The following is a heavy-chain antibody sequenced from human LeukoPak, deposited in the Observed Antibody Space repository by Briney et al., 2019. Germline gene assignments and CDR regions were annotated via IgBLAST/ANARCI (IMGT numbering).Heavy chain of an antibody. D-gene: IGHD2/OR15-2a*01. Sequence: ASVKVSCKASGYTFSVYYIHWVRQAPGQGLEWMGWINPNSGGTNYAQTFQARVTMTRDTSISTAYMDLSRLRSDDTAVYYCARGIGPTLSRANFDPWGQGTLVTVSS. CDR1: GYTFSVYY. CDR3: ARGIGPTLSRANFDP. CDR2: INPNSGGT. J-gene: IGHJ5*02. V-gene: IGHV1-2*02.